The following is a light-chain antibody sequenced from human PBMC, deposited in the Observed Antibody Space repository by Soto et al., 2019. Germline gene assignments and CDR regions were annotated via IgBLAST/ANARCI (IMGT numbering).Light chain of an antibody. CDR1: QSVSSY. V-gene: IGKV3-11*01. J-gene: IGKJ5*01. CDR2: DAS. Sequence: EIVLTQSPATLSLSLGERATLSCRASQSVSSYLAWYQQKPGQAPRLLIYDASNRATGITARFSGSGSGTDFTLTISSLEPEDFAVYYCQQRSNWPPRITFGQGTRLEIK. CDR3: QQRSNWPPRIT.